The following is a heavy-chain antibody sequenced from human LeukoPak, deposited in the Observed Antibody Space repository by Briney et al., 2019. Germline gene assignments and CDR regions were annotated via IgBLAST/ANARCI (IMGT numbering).Heavy chain of an antibody. CDR1: GYTFTDYR. D-gene: IGHD2-2*01. CDR2: INPNSGDT. CDR3: AKEGNQLLSFYYYGMDV. V-gene: IGHV1-2*02. Sequence: ASVTVSCKASGYTFTDYRMHWVRQAPGQGLKWLGWINPNSGDTSYEQRFQDRVTMTRDTSISTGYMELSRLRSGEPAVYYCAKEGNQLLSFYYYGMDVWGQGTTVTVSS. J-gene: IGHJ6*02.